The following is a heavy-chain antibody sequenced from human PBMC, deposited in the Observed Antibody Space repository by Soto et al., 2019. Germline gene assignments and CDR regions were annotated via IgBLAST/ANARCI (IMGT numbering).Heavy chain of an antibody. Sequence: SETLSLTCDVSGDTISTGGYTWAWIRQPPGKALEWIGHTYHSGNPYYNPSLKSRVIISVDRSKNQLSLKLRSVTAADTAVYFCARWGESSSSPHVRAFDIWGQGAMVTVSS. CDR3: ARWGESSSSPHVRAFDI. D-gene: IGHD3-16*01. V-gene: IGHV4-30-2*02. J-gene: IGHJ3*02. CDR1: GDTISTGGYT. CDR2: TYHSGNP.